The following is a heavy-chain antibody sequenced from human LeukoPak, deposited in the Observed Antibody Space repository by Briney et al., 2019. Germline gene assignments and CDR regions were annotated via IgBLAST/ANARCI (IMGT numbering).Heavy chain of an antibody. V-gene: IGHV3-23*01. Sequence: GGSLGLSCAASGFSFSAYAMYWVRQAPGKGLEWVSSIEASGGATYYADSVEGRFTISRDNSKNTFYLQMNSLRADDTAVYYCAKGSGSGWYGWFAPWGQGTLVTVSS. CDR3: AKGSGSGWYGWFAP. J-gene: IGHJ5*02. CDR2: IEASGGAT. CDR1: GFSFSAYA. D-gene: IGHD6-19*01.